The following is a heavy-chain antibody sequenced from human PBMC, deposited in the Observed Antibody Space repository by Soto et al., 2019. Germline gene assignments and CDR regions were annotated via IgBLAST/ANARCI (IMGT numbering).Heavy chain of an antibody. CDR1: GGSIGTSSYY. D-gene: IGHD1-1*01. J-gene: IGHJ4*02. V-gene: IGHV4-39*02. CDR2: IYYSGST. Sequence: SETLSLTCTVSGGSIGTSSYYWGWIRQPPGKGLEWIASIYYSGSTYYNPSLKSRVTISVDTSKNHFSLKLTSVTAADTAVYYCARTNWKGFDFWGQGTLVTVSS. CDR3: ARTNWKGFDF.